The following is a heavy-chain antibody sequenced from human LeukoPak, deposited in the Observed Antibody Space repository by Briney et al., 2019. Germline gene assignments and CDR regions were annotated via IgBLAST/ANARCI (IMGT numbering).Heavy chain of an antibody. D-gene: IGHD5-24*01. CDR2: IWYDGSNK. CDR3: ARDHPEMATSG. Sequence: GRSLRLSCAASGFTFSSYGMHWVRQAPGKGLEWVAVIWYDGSNKYYADSVKGRFTISRDNSKNTLYLQMNSLRAEDTAVYYCARDHPEMATSGWGQGTLVTVSS. V-gene: IGHV3-33*01. CDR1: GFTFSSYG. J-gene: IGHJ4*02.